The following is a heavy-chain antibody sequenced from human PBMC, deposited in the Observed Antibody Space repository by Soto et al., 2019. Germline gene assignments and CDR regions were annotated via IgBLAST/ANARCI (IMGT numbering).Heavy chain of an antibody. V-gene: IGHV1-18*04. CDR1: GYTFTIYG. CDR2: SSAYNGDT. CDR3: ARVGKFTGWFDS. J-gene: IGHJ5*01. Sequence: QVQLVQSGAEVKKPGASVKVSCKASGYTFTIYGISWVRQAPGQGLEWMGWSSAYNGDTNYAQKYQGRVTMTTDTSTSTGYMERRSLRFDDTAVYYCARVGKFTGWFDSWGQGTLVTVSS. D-gene: IGHD1-26*01.